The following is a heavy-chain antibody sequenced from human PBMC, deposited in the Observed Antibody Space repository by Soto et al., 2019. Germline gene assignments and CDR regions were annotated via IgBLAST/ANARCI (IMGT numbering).Heavy chain of an antibody. Sequence: SETLSLTCAVSGGSISSSNWWSCVRQPPGKGLEWIGEIYHSGSTNYNPSLKSRVTISVDKSKNQFSLKLSSVTAADTAVYYCARGVQWLVSPNYYYYGMDVWGQGTTVTVSS. CDR1: GGSISSSNW. J-gene: IGHJ6*02. CDR2: IYHSGST. D-gene: IGHD6-19*01. CDR3: ARGVQWLVSPNYYYYGMDV. V-gene: IGHV4-4*02.